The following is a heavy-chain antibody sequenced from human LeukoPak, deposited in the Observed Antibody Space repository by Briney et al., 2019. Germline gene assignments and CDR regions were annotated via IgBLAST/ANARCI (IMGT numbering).Heavy chain of an antibody. J-gene: IGHJ4*02. CDR1: GFIVSTNY. Sequence: PGGSLRLSCAASGFIVSTNYMSWVHQAPGKGLEWVSVLYSGGTTYYADSVKGRFTISRDNSKNTLYLQMNSLRAEDTAVYYCAMDSSWLPLKFDYWGQGTLVTVST. V-gene: IGHV3-66*01. CDR3: AMDSSWLPLKFDY. D-gene: IGHD5-24*01. CDR2: LYSGGTT.